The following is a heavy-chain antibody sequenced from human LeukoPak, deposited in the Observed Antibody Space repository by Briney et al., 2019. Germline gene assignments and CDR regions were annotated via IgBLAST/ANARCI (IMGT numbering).Heavy chain of an antibody. CDR1: GFTFSTYG. Sequence: GRSLRLSCAASGFTFSTYGMHWVRQAPGKGLEWGALIWYDGTNKYYAESVKGRFTISRDNSKNTLSLQMSSLRDEDTAVYYCARDPLDGYPFTGFDYWGQGTLVTVSS. CDR3: ARDPLDGYPFTGFDY. V-gene: IGHV3-33*01. CDR2: IWYDGTNK. D-gene: IGHD5-18*01. J-gene: IGHJ4*02.